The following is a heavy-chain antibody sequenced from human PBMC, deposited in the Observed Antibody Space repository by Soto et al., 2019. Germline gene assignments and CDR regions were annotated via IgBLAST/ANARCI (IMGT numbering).Heavy chain of an antibody. D-gene: IGHD1-1*01. V-gene: IGHV1-69*12. CDR1: GGTFKTYA. CDR2: IIPLFGSA. CDR3: ARETGTLYFYYYGMDV. J-gene: IGHJ6*02. Sequence: QVQLVQSGAEVKRPGSSVRVSCKASGGTFKTYAITWVRQAPGRGLEWMGGIIPLFGSANYSQNFQGRVTITADQSTNTGYMELTSLRSEDTAVYYCARETGTLYFYYYGMDVWGQGTTVTVSS.